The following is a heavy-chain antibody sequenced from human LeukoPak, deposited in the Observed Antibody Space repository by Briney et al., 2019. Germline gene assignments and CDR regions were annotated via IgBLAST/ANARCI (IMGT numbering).Heavy chain of an antibody. J-gene: IGHJ4*02. D-gene: IGHD2-2*02. V-gene: IGHV3-15*01. CDR3: TTEVGYCSSTSCYSFDY. CDR2: IKSKTDGGTT. CDR1: GFTFSSAW. Sequence: GGSLRLSCAASGFTFSSAWMSWVRQAPGKGLEWVGRIKSKTDGGTTDYAAPVKGRFTISRDDSKNTLYLQMNSLKTEDTAVYYCTTEVGYCSSTSCYSFDYWGQGTLVTVSS.